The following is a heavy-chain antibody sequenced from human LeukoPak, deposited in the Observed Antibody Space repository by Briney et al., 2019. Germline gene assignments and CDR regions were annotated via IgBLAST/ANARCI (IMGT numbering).Heavy chain of an antibody. CDR2: ISGSGGST. Sequence: GGSLRLSCAASGFTFSSYAMSWVRQAPGKGLEWVSAISGSGGSTYYADSMKGRFTISRDNSKNTLYLQMNSLRAEDTAVYYCAREGAVAGTPPFDYWGQGTLVTVSS. J-gene: IGHJ4*02. D-gene: IGHD6-19*01. V-gene: IGHV3-23*01. CDR1: GFTFSSYA. CDR3: AREGAVAGTPPFDY.